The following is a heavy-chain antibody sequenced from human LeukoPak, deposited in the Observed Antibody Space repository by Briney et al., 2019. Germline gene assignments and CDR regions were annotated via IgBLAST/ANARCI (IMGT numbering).Heavy chain of an antibody. V-gene: IGHV3-21*01. J-gene: IGHJ1*01. Sequence: PGESLRLSGAASGFTFSTYSMNWVRQAPGKGLEWVASISSSSTYKYYADSVKGRFIISRDNAKNSLYLQVNTLRAEDTAVYYCARDLTAVTTAYFQHWGQGTLVTVSS. CDR1: GFTFSTYS. D-gene: IGHD4-17*01. CDR2: ISSSSTYK. CDR3: ARDLTAVTTAYFQH.